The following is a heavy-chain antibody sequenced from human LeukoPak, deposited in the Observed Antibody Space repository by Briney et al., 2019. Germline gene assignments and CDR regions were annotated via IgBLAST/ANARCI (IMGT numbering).Heavy chain of an antibody. J-gene: IGHJ4*02. V-gene: IGHV4-38-2*02. CDR3: ARANGERKQWLVDY. D-gene: IGHD6-19*01. Sequence: SETLSLTCTVSGYSISSGYYWGWIRQPPGKGLEWIGSIYHSGSTYYNPSLKSRVTISVDTSKNQFSLKLSSVTAADTAVYYCARANGERKQWLVDYWGQGTLVTVSS. CDR1: GYSISSGYY. CDR2: IYHSGST.